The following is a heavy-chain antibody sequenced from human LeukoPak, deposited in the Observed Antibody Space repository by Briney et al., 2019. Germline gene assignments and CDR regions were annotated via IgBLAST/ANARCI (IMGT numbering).Heavy chain of an antibody. CDR3: ARSLATVTTYGYFQH. Sequence: ASVKVSCKASGYTFPSYFMHWVRQAPGQGLEWMGIINPTGGSTTYAQKFQGRVTITADESTSTAYMELSSLRSEDTAVYYCARSLATVTTYGYFQHWGQGTLVTVSS. CDR1: GYTFPSYF. V-gene: IGHV1-46*01. J-gene: IGHJ1*01. CDR2: INPTGGST. D-gene: IGHD4-17*01.